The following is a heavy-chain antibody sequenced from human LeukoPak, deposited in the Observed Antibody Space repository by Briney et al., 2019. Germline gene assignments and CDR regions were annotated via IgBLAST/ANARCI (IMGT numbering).Heavy chain of an antibody. D-gene: IGHD3-22*01. Sequence: ASVKVSCKASGYTFTNFGISWVRQAPGQGLEWMGWISAYNGNTKYLQKLQGRVTMTTDTSTSTAYMELRSLRSDDTAVYYCARTYYYDSSGYYYGHWFDPWGQGTLVTVSS. CDR1: GYTFTNFG. V-gene: IGHV1-18*01. CDR3: ARTYYYDSSGYYYGHWFDP. J-gene: IGHJ5*02. CDR2: ISAYNGNT.